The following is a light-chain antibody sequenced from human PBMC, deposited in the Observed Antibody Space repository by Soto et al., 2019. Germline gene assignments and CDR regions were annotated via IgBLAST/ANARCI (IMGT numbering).Light chain of an antibody. V-gene: IGKV3-11*01. CDR3: QQRSNWPPT. Sequence: IVLTPSPATLSLSPVERATLSCRASQSVSSYLAWYQQTPGQAPRLLIYDASTRATGIPARFSGSGSGTDFTLTITSLEPEDFAVYYCQQRSNWPPTFGQGTKVDI. CDR1: QSVSSY. J-gene: IGKJ1*01. CDR2: DAS.